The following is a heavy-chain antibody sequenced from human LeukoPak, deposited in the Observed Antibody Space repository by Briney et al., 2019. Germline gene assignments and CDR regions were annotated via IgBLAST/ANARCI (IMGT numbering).Heavy chain of an antibody. CDR3: ARDTNLLGYCSSTGCYGYYYYYMDV. V-gene: IGHV3-64*01. CDR2: LSSDGGST. D-gene: IGHD2-2*03. Sequence: GGSLRLSCAASGFTFSSYAMHWVRQAPGKGLEYVSVLSSDGGSTYYANSVKGRFSISRDNSKNTMYIQMGSLRAEDTAVYYCARDTNLLGYCSSTGCYGYYYYYMDVWGKGTTVTVSS. J-gene: IGHJ6*03. CDR1: GFTFSSYA.